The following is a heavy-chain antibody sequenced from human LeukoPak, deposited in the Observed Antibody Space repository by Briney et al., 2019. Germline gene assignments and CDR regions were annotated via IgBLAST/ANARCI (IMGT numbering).Heavy chain of an antibody. CDR1: GGTLSSYA. CDR2: IIPIFGTA. J-gene: IGHJ4*02. V-gene: IGHV1-69*05. Sequence: ASVKVSCKASGGTLSSYAISWVRQAPGQGLEWMGGIIPIFGTANYAQKFQCRVTITTDESTSTTYMELSSLRSEDTAVYYCARGAVLRYFDWIPPDYWGQGTLVTVSS. CDR3: ARGAVLRYFDWIPPDY. D-gene: IGHD3-9*01.